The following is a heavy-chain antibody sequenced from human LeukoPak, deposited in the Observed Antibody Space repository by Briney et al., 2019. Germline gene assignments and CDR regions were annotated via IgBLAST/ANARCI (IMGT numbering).Heavy chain of an antibody. CDR1: GFTIGNHG. J-gene: IGHJ4*02. Sequence: PGGSLRLSCVVSGFTIGNHGMHWVRQAPGKGLEWVAMISHDGGSEHYADSVKGRFTISRDNAKNSLYLQMNSLRAEDTAVYYCARDKDGYYCFDYWGQGTLVTVSS. V-gene: IGHV3-30*03. CDR3: ARDKDGYYCFDY. CDR2: ISHDGGSE. D-gene: IGHD5-24*01.